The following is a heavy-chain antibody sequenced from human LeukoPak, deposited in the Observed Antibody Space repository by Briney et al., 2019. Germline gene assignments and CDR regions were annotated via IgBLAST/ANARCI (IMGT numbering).Heavy chain of an antibody. J-gene: IGHJ4*02. V-gene: IGHV3-21*01. CDR1: GFTFSSYS. CDR2: ISSSSSYI. CDR3: ARAGYDILTGYYSSVY. Sequence: GGSLRLSRAASGFTFSSYSMNWVRQAPGKGLEWVSSISSSSSYIYYADSVKSRFTISRDNAKNSLYLQMNSLRAEDTAVYYCARAGYDILTGYYSSVYWGQGTLVTVSS. D-gene: IGHD3-9*01.